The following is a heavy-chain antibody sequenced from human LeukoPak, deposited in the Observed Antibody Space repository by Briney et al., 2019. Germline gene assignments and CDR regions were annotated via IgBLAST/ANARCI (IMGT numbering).Heavy chain of an antibody. D-gene: IGHD2-15*01. CDR3: ARVIVVVVAATLSRWFDP. V-gene: IGHV3-11*01. Sequence: GGSLRLSCAASGFTFSDYYMSWIRQAPGKGLEWVSYISSSGSTIYYADSVKGRFTISRDNAKNSLYLQMNSLRAEDTAVYYCARVIVVVVAATLSRWFDPWGQGTLVTASS. CDR1: GFTFSDYY. J-gene: IGHJ5*02. CDR2: ISSSGSTI.